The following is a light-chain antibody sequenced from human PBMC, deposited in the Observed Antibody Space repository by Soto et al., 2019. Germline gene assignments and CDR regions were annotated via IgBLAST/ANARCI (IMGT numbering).Light chain of an antibody. J-gene: IGKJ2*01. CDR2: GAS. V-gene: IGKV3-20*01. CDR3: QQYGGSPPNT. Sequence: EIVLTQSPGTLSLSPGERASLSCRASQSITNSLLAWYQQTPGQAPRLLIYGASIWATGIPATFSGFGSGTDFTLIISRLEPADFVVYYCQQYGGSPPNTFGQGTKLEIK. CDR1: QSITNSL.